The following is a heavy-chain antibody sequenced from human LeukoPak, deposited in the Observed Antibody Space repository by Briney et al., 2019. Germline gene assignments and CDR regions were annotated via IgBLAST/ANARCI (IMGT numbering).Heavy chain of an antibody. CDR1: GFIFSSYS. Sequence: GGSLRLSCAASGFIFSSYSMNWVRQAPGKGLEWVSYISSSSDTIYYAESVKGRFTTSRDTAKSSLYLQMSSLTDEDTAVYYCASLSPDIVWGQGTLVTVSS. D-gene: IGHD1-26*01. J-gene: IGHJ4*02. CDR2: ISSSSDTI. CDR3: ASLSPDIV. V-gene: IGHV3-48*02.